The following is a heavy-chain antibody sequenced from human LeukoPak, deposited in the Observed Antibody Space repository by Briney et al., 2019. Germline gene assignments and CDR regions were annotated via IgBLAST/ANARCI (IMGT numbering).Heavy chain of an antibody. J-gene: IGHJ4*02. D-gene: IGHD2-2*01. CDR2: ISGSGGST. Sequence: GGSLRLSCAASGFTFSSDAMSWVRQAAGKGLEWVSAISGSGGSTYYADSVKGRFTISRDNSKNTLYLQMSSLRAEDTAVYYCAKDRGEDCSSTSCYRGEYWGQGTLVTVSS. CDR3: AKDRGEDCSSTSCYRGEY. V-gene: IGHV3-23*01. CDR1: GFTFSSDA.